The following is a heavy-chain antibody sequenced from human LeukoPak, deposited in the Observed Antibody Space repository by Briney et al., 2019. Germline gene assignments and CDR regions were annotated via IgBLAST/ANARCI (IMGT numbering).Heavy chain of an antibody. CDR1: GGSISSGSYY. J-gene: IGHJ4*02. CDR3: ARDRGDGYNSHDY. Sequence: PSQTLSLTCTVSGGSISSGSYYWTWIRQPVGKGLEWIGRIYTSGSTNYNPSLKSRVTISVDTSKNQFSLKLSSVTAADTAVYYCARDRGDGYNSHDYWGQGTLVTVSS. D-gene: IGHD5-24*01. CDR2: IYTSGST. V-gene: IGHV4-61*02.